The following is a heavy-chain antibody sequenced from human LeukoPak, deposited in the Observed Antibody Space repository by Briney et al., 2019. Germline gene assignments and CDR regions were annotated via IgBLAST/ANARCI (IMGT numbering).Heavy chain of an antibody. Sequence: SETLSLTCTVSGGSISTYYWSWIRQPPGEGLEWIGYIYYSGSTNYNPSLKSRVTISVDTSKNQFSLKLSSVTAADTAVYYCARGADIVATTMYYFDYWGQGTLVTVSS. CDR3: ARGADIVATTMYYFDY. CDR2: IYYSGST. D-gene: IGHD5-12*01. CDR1: GGSISTYY. J-gene: IGHJ4*02. V-gene: IGHV4-59*01.